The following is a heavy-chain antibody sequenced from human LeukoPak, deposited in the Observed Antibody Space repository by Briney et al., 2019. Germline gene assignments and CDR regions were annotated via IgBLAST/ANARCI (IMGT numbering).Heavy chain of an antibody. CDR3: ATETNGRHYDY. D-gene: IGHD1-14*01. V-gene: IGHV3-21*06. Sequence: GGSLRLSCTASGLTFSTSGFNWVRQAPGKGLEWVASIGPTGSDRYHADSIKGRFTISRDNANNFLYLQMSSLRAEDTAVYYCATETNGRHYDYWGQGTLLTVSS. CDR2: IGPTGSDR. J-gene: IGHJ4*02. CDR1: GLTFSTSG.